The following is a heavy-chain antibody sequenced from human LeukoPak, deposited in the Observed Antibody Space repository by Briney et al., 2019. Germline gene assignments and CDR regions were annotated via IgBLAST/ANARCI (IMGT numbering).Heavy chain of an antibody. J-gene: IGHJ4*02. D-gene: IGHD3-22*01. CDR2: ISGSGGST. V-gene: IGHV3-23*01. CDR1: GFTFSSYG. CDR3: ARTDYYDSSGYLSPFDY. Sequence: GGTLRLSCAASGFTFSSYGMSWVRQAPGKGLEWVSAISGSGGSTYYADSVKGRFTISRDNSKNTLYLQMNSLRAEDTAVYYCARTDYYDSSGYLSPFDYWGQGTLVTVSS.